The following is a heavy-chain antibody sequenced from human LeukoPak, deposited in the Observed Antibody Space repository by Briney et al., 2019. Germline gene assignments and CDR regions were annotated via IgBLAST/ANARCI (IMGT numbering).Heavy chain of an antibody. CDR2: IKSKTDGGTT. CDR3: TTLYSYPQGN. Sequence: GGSLRLSCAASGFTFSNAWMTWVRQAPGKGLEWVGRIKSKTDGGTTDYAAPVKGRFAISRDDSNNTLYLLMNSLKTEDTAMYYCTTLYSYPQGNWGQGTLVTVSS. J-gene: IGHJ4*02. D-gene: IGHD2-8*01. V-gene: IGHV3-15*01. CDR1: GFTFSNAW.